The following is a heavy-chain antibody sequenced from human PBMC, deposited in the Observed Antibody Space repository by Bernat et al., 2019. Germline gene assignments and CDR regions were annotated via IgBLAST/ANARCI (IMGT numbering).Heavy chain of an antibody. J-gene: IGHJ3*02. CDR3: ARVRITMVRGVTYTPTDDAFDI. CDR2: ISSSSSYP. V-gene: IGHV3-11*05. D-gene: IGHD3-10*01. Sequence: QVQLVESGGGLVKPGVSLRLSCAASGFTFSDYYMSWIRQAPGKGLEWVSYISSSSSYPNYAHSLKERFNIYRDNAKNSLYLQMNSLRAEDTAVYYCARVRITMVRGVTYTPTDDAFDIWGQGTMVTVSS. CDR1: GFTFSDYY.